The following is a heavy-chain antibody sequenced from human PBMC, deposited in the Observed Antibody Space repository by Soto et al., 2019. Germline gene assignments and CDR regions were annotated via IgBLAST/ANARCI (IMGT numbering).Heavy chain of an antibody. J-gene: IGHJ6*03. CDR3: ARAHDYSNYYYYYYMDV. CDR2: ISSSGSTI. D-gene: IGHD4-4*01. V-gene: IGHV3-11*01. Sequence: GGSLRLSCAASGFTFSDYYMSWIRQAPGKGLEWVSYISSSGSTIYYADSVKGRFTISRDNAKNSLYLQMNSLRAEDTAVYYCARAHDYSNYYYYYYMDVWGKGTTVTVSS. CDR1: GFTFSDYY.